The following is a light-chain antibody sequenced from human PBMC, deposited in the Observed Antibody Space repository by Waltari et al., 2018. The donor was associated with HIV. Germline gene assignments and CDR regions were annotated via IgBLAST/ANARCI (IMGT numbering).Light chain of an antibody. V-gene: IGLV1-47*01. CDR1: SSNIERNY. Sequence: QSELTQSPSASGTPGQRITISCSGSSSNIERNYVYWYKQFPGATPKVLIDKDNVRPSGFPDRSSGSKSGTSASLLIIGLRSDDEADYYCAVWDESLDGWLFGGGTKLTVL. J-gene: IGLJ3*02. CDR2: KDN. CDR3: AVWDESLDGWL.